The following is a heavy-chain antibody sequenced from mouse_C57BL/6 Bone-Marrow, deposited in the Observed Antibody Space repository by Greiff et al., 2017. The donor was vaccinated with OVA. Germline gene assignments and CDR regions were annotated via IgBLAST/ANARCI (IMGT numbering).Heavy chain of an antibody. Sequence: QVHVKQPGAELVKPGASVKLSCKASGYTFTSYWMHWVKQRPGQGLEWIGMIHPNSGSTNYNEKFKSKATLTVDKSSSTAYMQLSSLTSEDSAVYYCARFTTVVLDYWGQGTTLTVSS. CDR1: GYTFTSYW. CDR3: ARFTTVVLDY. CDR2: IHPNSGST. V-gene: IGHV1-64*01. D-gene: IGHD1-1*01. J-gene: IGHJ2*01.